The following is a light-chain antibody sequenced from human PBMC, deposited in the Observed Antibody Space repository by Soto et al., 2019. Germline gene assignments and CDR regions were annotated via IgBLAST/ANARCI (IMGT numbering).Light chain of an antibody. J-gene: IGLJ1*01. CDR2: RNN. Sequence: QSVLTQPPSASGTPGQRVTISCSGSSSNIGSNTVNWYQQLPGTAPKLLIYRNNQRPSGVPDRFSGSKSGTSASLAISGLQSVYEADYYCAAWEDSLNGYVFGTGNKV. V-gene: IGLV1-44*01. CDR3: AAWEDSLNGYV. CDR1: SSNIGSNT.